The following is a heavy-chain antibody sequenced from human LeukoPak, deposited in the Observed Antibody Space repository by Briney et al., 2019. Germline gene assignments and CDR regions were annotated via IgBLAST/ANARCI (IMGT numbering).Heavy chain of an antibody. CDR1: GFTFSSYS. D-gene: IGHD3-22*01. CDR3: ARYYYDSSGYYYFDY. Sequence: GGSLRLSCAASGFTFSSYSMNWVRQAPGKGLEWVSRINSDGSSTSYADSVKGRFTISRDNAKNTLYVQMNSLRTEDTAVYSCARYYYDSSGYYYFDYWGQGTLVTVSS. J-gene: IGHJ4*02. V-gene: IGHV3-74*01. CDR2: INSDGSST.